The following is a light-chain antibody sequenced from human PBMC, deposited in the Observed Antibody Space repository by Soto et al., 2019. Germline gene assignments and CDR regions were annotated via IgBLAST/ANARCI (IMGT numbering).Light chain of an antibody. CDR1: TGADTSGYY. CDR2: STT. CDR3: LLYYGGAWV. J-gene: IGLJ3*02. Sequence: QTVVTQEPSLTVSPGGTVTLTCASSTGADTSGYYPNWFQQKPGQAPRALIYSTTNTHSWTPARFSGSLLGGKAALTLSGVQPEDEAEYYCLLYYGGAWVFGGGTKLTVL. V-gene: IGLV7-43*01.